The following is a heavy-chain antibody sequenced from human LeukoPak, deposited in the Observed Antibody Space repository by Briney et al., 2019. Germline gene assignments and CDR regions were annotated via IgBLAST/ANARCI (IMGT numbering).Heavy chain of an antibody. D-gene: IGHD3-22*01. CDR3: AKSTYYYDTFVNAFDF. Sequence: SETLSLTCTVSGGSVSSSHYWGWIRQPPGKGLEWIGSIFYGGSTYYNASLRSRVTTSVDTSKNQFSLKLSSVTAADTAVYYCAKSTYYYDTFVNAFDFWGQGTVVTVSS. CDR1: GGSVSSSHY. V-gene: IGHV4-39*07. J-gene: IGHJ3*01. CDR2: IFYGGST.